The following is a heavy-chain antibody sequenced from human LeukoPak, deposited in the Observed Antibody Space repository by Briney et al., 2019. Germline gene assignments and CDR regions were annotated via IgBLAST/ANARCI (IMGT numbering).Heavy chain of an antibody. CDR1: GGSFSGYY. Sequence: PSETLSLTCAVYGGSFSGYYWSWIRQPPGKGLEWIGEINHSGSTNYNPSLKSRVTISVDTSKNQFSLELSSVTAADTAVYYCARRLTTVTTHYYYYYGMDVWGEGYTVTVSS. V-gene: IGHV4-34*01. D-gene: IGHD4-17*01. CDR3: ARRLTTVTTHYYYYYGMDV. CDR2: INHSGST. J-gene: IGHJ6*04.